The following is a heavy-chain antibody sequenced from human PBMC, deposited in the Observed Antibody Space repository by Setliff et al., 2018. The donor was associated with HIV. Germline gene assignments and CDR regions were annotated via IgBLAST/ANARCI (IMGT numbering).Heavy chain of an antibody. CDR1: GFTFSTYT. J-gene: IGHJ4*02. CDR2: ISGNSNYI. V-gene: IGHV3-21*01. CDR3: ARDWYYYDSSGYDH. Sequence: GGSLRLSCAASGFTFSTYTMNWVRQAPGRGLEWVSSISGNSNYIYYADSVKGRFTISRDNAKNSLFLQMNSLRAEDTAVYYCARDWYYYDSSGYDHWGQGTLVTVSS. D-gene: IGHD3-22*01.